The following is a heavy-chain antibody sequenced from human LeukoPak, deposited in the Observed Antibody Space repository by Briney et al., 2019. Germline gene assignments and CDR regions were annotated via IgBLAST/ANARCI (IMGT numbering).Heavy chain of an antibody. V-gene: IGHV3-9*01. D-gene: IGHD3-3*01. CDR3: AKDYFYDFWSGYLDY. CDR1: GFTFDDYA. J-gene: IGHJ4*02. CDR2: ISWNSGSI. Sequence: GGSLRLSCAASGFTFDDYAMHWVRQAPGKGLEWVSGISWNSGSIGYADSVKGRFTISRDNAKNPLYLQMNSLRAEDTALYYCAKDYFYDFWSGYLDYWGQGTLVTVSS.